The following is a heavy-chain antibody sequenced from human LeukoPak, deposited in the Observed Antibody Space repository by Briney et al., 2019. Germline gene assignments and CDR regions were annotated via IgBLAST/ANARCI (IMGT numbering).Heavy chain of an antibody. CDR1: GFTFDDYA. CDR2: ISWNSGSI. Sequence: GGSLRLSCAASGFTFDDYAMHWVRQAPGKGLEWVSGISWNSGSIGYADSVKGRFTISRDNAKNSLYLQMNSLRAEDTALYYCAKDRSGGGNTYDYWGQGTLVTVSS. D-gene: IGHD4-23*01. J-gene: IGHJ4*02. V-gene: IGHV3-9*01. CDR3: AKDRSGGGNTYDY.